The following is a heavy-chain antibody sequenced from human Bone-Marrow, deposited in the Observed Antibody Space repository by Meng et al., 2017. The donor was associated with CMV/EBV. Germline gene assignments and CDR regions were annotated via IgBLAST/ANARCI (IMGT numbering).Heavy chain of an antibody. CDR2: IIPILGIA. V-gene: IGHV1-69*10. J-gene: IGHJ6*02. Sequence: SVKVSCKASGGTFSSYAISWVRQAPGQGLEWMGGIIPILGIANYAQKFQGRVTITADKSTSTAYMELSSLRSEDTAVYYCATPYYDILTGYWGEYYYGMDVWDQGTTVTVSS. CDR1: GGTFSSYA. D-gene: IGHD3-9*01. CDR3: ATPYYDILTGYWGEYYYGMDV.